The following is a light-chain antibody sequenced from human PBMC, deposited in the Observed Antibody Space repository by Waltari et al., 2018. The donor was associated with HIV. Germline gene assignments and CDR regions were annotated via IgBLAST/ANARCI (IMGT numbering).Light chain of an antibody. CDR2: EDT. J-gene: IGLJ1*01. Sequence: SSELTQPPPVSVSPGQTARLPCPGDALPSQNTSWYQQKPGQAPVLVIFEDTERPSGIPERFSGSTSGTTVTLIISGVQAEDEADYFCQSADTSGSVVFGGGTRVTVL. CDR3: QSADTSGSVV. V-gene: IGLV3-25*03. CDR1: ALPSQN.